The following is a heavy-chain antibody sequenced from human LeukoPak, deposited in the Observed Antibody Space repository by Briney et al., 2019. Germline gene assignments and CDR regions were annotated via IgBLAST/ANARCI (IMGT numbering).Heavy chain of an antibody. Sequence: TGGSLRLSCVASGFTFKSYGMHWVRQAPGKGLEWLVIIWYDGSNKYYADFVKGRFTTSRDNSKNTLYLQMNSLRADDTAVYYCARVSGYSGTWYVDYWGQGTLVTVSS. CDR3: ARVSGYSGTWYVDY. V-gene: IGHV3-33*01. D-gene: IGHD6-13*01. CDR1: GFTFKSYG. J-gene: IGHJ4*02. CDR2: IWYDGSNK.